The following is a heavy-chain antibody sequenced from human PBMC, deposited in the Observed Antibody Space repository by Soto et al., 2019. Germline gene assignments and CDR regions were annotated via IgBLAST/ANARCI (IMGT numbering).Heavy chain of an antibody. CDR3: AREGPYYDILTARPHNYMDV. Sequence: GGSLRLSCAASGFTFSSYSMNWFRQAPGKGLEWVSSISSSSSYIYYADSVKGRFTISRDNAKNSLYLQMNSLRAEDTAVYYCAREGPYYDILTARPHNYMDVCGTGTTVTVSS. CDR1: GFTFSSYS. V-gene: IGHV3-21*01. CDR2: ISSSSSYI. J-gene: IGHJ6*03. D-gene: IGHD3-9*01.